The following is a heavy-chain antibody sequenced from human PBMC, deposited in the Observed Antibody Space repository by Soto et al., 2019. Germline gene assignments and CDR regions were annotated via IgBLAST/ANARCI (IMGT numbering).Heavy chain of an antibody. CDR3: AKDQGNWGTDY. D-gene: IGHD7-27*01. Sequence: GGSLSLSCEASGLTFRSYPIGGVAKAPGKGLEGVSAIRGSGGGTYYADSVKARFTISRDNSKNTLYLQMNSLRAEDTAVYYCAKDQGNWGTDYWGQGTLVTVSS. J-gene: IGHJ4*02. CDR2: IRGSGGGT. V-gene: IGHV3-23*01. CDR1: GLTFRSYP.